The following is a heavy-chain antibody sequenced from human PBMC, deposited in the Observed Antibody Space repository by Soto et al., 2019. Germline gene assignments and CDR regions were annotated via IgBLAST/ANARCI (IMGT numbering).Heavy chain of an antibody. J-gene: IGHJ5*01. V-gene: IGHV4-39*01. Sequence: SETLSLTCTVSGASVSSDTHYWAWVRQPLGKGLEWIGCVYYSGRTYYNHSLKSRVSISIDTSKNQFSVKLTSMTDAETAIYFCARKQVVFWNWFDSWGQGTLVTVSS. CDR2: VYYSGRT. D-gene: IGHD2-15*01. CDR1: GASVSSDTHY. CDR3: ARKQVVFWNWFDS.